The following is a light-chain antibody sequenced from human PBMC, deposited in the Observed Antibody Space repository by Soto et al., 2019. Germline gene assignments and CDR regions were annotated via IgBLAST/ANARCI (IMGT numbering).Light chain of an antibody. J-gene: IGLJ2*01. Sequence: QSALTQPASVSGSPGQSITISCTGTSSDVGGYNYVSWYQHHPGKAPKLMIYDVTTRPSGVSNRFSGSKSGNTASLAISGLQAEDEADYYCSSYTSSSTLEFGGGTKLTVL. CDR2: DVT. CDR3: SSYTSSSTLE. CDR1: SSDVGGYNY. V-gene: IGLV2-14*03.